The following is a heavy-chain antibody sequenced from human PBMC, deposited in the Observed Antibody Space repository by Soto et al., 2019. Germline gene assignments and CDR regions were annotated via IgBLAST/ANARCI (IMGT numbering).Heavy chain of an antibody. D-gene: IGHD2-15*01. V-gene: IGHV3-74*01. CDR3: ARDQGYCSGGSCYVAGY. J-gene: IGHJ4*02. Sequence: EVQLVESGGGLVQPGGSQRLSCAASGFTFSSYWMHWVRQAPGKGLVWVSRINSDGSSTSYADSVKGRFKISRDNAKNTLYLQMNSLRAEDTAVYYCARDQGYCSGGSCYVAGYWGQGTLVTVSS. CDR2: INSDGSST. CDR1: GFTFSSYW.